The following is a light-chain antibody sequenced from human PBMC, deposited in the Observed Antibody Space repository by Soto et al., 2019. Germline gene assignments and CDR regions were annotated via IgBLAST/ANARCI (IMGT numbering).Light chain of an antibody. J-gene: IGKJ2*01. CDR3: QHYSTSSSMYT. V-gene: IGKV3-20*01. CDR1: QSVTSGY. Sequence: EIVLTQSPGTLSLSPGDRATLSCRASQSVTSGYLGWYQQKPGQAPRLLIYVVSRRATGISDRFSGSGSGTDFTLTISSLEPGDSAVYYCQHYSTSSSMYTFGQGTKVEIK. CDR2: VVS.